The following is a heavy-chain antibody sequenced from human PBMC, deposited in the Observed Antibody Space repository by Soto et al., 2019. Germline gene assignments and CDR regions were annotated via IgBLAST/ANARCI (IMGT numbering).Heavy chain of an antibody. CDR2: ISAYNGNS. D-gene: IGHD2-2*01. Sequence: QVQLVQSGAEVKKPGASVKVSCKASGYTFTSYGISWVRQAPEQGLEWVGWISAYNGNSNYAQKYHGRVTMTTDTSTNTAYMEMSSLRSDDTAVYYCVRIADCSTTSCSFPSRFHIRGYYYYYGLDVWGQGTTVTVSS. CDR1: GYTFTSYG. J-gene: IGHJ6*02. V-gene: IGHV1-18*01. CDR3: VRIADCSTTSCSFPSRFHIRGYYYYYGLDV.